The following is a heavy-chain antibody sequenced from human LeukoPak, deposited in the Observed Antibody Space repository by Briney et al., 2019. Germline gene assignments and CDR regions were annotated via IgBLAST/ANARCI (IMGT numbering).Heavy chain of an antibody. D-gene: IGHD3-10*01. J-gene: IGHJ4*02. V-gene: IGHV3-48*03. CDR2: IGGGGATI. CDR1: GFTFSSYE. Sequence: GGSLRLSCVVSGFTFSSYEMNWVRQAPGKGLEWVAYIGGGGATIYYADSVKGRFTISRDNAKNSLYLQMNSLRAEDTAIYYCARAPRGNNMGRGLDFDYWGQGTLVTVSS. CDR3: ARAPRGNNMGRGLDFDY.